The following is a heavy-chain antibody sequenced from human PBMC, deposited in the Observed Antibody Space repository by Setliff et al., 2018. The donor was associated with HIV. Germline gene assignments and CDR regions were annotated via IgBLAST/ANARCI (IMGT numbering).Heavy chain of an antibody. CDR3: ARDKTAVPRDVDAFDI. D-gene: IGHD6-13*01. CDR1: GGSISSYY. Sequence: SETLSLTCTVSGGSISSYYWSWIRQPAGKGLEWIGRIYTSGNTNYNPSLKSLKSRVTMSVDTSKNQFSLKLSSVTAADTAVYYCARDKTAVPRDVDAFDIWAKGQWSPSPQ. CDR2: IYTSGNT. J-gene: IGHJ3*02. V-gene: IGHV4-4*07.